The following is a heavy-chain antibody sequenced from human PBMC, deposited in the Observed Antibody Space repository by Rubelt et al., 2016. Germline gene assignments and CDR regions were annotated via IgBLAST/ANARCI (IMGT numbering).Heavy chain of an antibody. D-gene: IGHD4-23*01. CDR2: IYSNGGS. Sequence: QVQLQESGPGLVKPSETLSLTCTVSGGSVSSGTYYWNWIRQPPGKGLEWIGTIYSNGGSYYNASPKSPITISVARATNKVSRKVSPVAAVDTAVYDCARRAYDCGANAAAFGIWGQGTIVTVSS. CDR1: GGSVSSGTYY. CDR3: ARRAYDCGANAAAFGI. V-gene: IGHV4-39*01. J-gene: IGHJ3*02.